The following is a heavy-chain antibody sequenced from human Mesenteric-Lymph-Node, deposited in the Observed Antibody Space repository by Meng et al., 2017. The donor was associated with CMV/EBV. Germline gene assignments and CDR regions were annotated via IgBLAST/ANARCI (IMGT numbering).Heavy chain of an antibody. Sequence: GESLKISRAASGFTFSSYSMNWVRQAPGKGLEWVSSISSSSSYIYYADSVKGRFTISRDNAKNSLYLQVNSLRAEDTAVYYCARIGYSSSSLDYWGQGTLVTVSS. CDR2: ISSSSSYI. CDR3: ARIGYSSSSLDY. J-gene: IGHJ4*02. V-gene: IGHV3-21*01. D-gene: IGHD6-6*01. CDR1: GFTFSSYS.